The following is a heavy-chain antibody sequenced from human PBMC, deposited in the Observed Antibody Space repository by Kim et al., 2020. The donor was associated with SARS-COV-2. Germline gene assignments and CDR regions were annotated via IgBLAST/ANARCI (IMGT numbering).Heavy chain of an antibody. CDR3: AMSDSPEAFDY. CDR1: GGSFSGYY. Sequence: SETLSLTCAVYGGSFSGYYWSWIRQPPGKGLEWIGEINHSGSTNYNPSLKSRVTISVDTSKNQFSLKLSSVTAADTAVYYCAMSDSPEAFDYWGQGTLVTVSS. V-gene: IGHV4-34*01. CDR2: INHSGST. J-gene: IGHJ4*02. D-gene: IGHD3-22*01.